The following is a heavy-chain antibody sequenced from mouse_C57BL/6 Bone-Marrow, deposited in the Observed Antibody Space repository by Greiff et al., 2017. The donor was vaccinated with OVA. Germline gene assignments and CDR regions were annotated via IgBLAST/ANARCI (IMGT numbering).Heavy chain of an antibody. CDR3: AREGYYGSLWYFDV. J-gene: IGHJ1*03. D-gene: IGHD1-1*01. V-gene: IGHV1-69*01. Sequence: QVQLQQPGAELVMPGASVKLSCKASGYTFTSYWMHWVKQRPGQGLEWIGEIDPSDSYTNYNQKFKGKSTLTVDKSSSTAYMQLSSLTSEDSAVDYCAREGYYGSLWYFDVWGTGTTVTVSS. CDR2: IDPSDSYT. CDR1: GYTFTSYW.